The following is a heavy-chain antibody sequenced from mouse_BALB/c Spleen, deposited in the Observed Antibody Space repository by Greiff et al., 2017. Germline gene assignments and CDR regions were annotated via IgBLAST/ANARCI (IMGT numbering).Heavy chain of an antibody. D-gene: IGHD1-3*01. CDR3: ARDKCEDWFAY. CDR2: IWGDGST. CDR1: GFSLTGYG. V-gene: IGHV2-6-7*01. J-gene: IGHJ3*01. Sequence: QVQLKQSGPGLVAPSQCLSISCTASGFSLTGYGVNWVRQPPGKGLEWLGMIWGDGSTDYNSALKSRLSISKNNSKSQVFLKMNSLQTDDTARYYGARDKCEDWFAYWGQGTLVTVSA.